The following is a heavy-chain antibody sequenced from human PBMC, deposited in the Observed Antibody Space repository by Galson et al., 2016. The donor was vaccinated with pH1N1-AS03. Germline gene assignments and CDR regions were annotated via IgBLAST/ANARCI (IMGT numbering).Heavy chain of an antibody. Sequence: SVKVSCKASGYIFTGFYVHWVRQAPGQGLEWMRWINPNNGVTNYAQKFEAWVIMTRDTSVSTAYMELYRLKSDDTAVYYCARDPRGPCTSATCPTTYYFGMDVWGQGTTVIVSS. V-gene: IGHV1-2*04. J-gene: IGHJ6*02. CDR2: INPNNGVT. CDR3: ARDPRGPCTSATCPTTYYFGMDV. CDR1: GYIFTGFY. D-gene: IGHD2-2*01.